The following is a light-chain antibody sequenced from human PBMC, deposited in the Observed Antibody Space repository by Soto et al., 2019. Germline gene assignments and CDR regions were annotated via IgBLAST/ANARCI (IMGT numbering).Light chain of an antibody. J-gene: IGLJ1*01. CDR2: EDS. Sequence: QYALTQPASVSGSPGQSITISCTGTSSDVGGYNYVSWYQQHPGKAPKLMIYEDSNRPSGVSNRFSGSKSGNTASLTISGLQAEDEADYYSSSYTSSSIDYVFGTGTKVTVL. CDR3: SSYTSSSIDYV. V-gene: IGLV2-14*01. CDR1: SSDVGGYNY.